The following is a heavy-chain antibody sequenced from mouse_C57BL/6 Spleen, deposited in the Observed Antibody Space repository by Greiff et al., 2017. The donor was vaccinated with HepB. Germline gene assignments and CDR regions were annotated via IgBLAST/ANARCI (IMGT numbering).Heavy chain of an antibody. CDR3: AICPIYYYGSSSYFDY. CDR2: IGPGSGST. D-gene: IGHD1-1*01. V-gene: IGHV1-77*01. Sequence: VQLQQSGAELVKPGASVKISCKASGYTFTDYYINWVKQRPGQGLEWIGKIGPGSGSTYYNEKFKGKATLTADKSSSTAYMQLSSLTSEDSAVYFCAICPIYYYGSSSYFDYWGQGTTLTVSS. CDR1: GYTFTDYY. J-gene: IGHJ2*01.